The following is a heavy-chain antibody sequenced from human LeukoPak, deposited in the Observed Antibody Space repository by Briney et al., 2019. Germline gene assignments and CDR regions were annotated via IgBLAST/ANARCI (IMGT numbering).Heavy chain of an antibody. Sequence: PGGSLRLSCAASGFTFSSYWMSWVRQAPGKGLEWVANIKQDGSEKYYVDSVKGRFTISRDNAKNSLYLQMNSLRAEDTAVYYCARVKEDIVVVPAAKFYYYYYMDVWGKGTTVTVSS. J-gene: IGHJ6*03. D-gene: IGHD2-2*01. CDR2: IKQDGSEK. V-gene: IGHV3-7*02. CDR3: ARVKEDIVVVPAAKFYYYYYMDV. CDR1: GFTFSSYW.